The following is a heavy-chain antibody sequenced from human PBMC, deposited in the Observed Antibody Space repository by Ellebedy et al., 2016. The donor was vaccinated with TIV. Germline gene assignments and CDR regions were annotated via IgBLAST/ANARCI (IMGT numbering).Heavy chain of an antibody. CDR3: AREVYSSTWYDC. CDR2: IYSDGST. J-gene: IGHJ5*01. Sequence: GESLKISCAASGFIVGPNYMTWVRQAPGKGLEWVSVIYSDGSTYYADSVKGRFTISRDNSKNTLYLQMNSLRAEDTAVYYCAREVYSSTWYDCWGQGTLVTVSS. V-gene: IGHV3-53*01. CDR1: GFIVGPNY. D-gene: IGHD4-11*01.